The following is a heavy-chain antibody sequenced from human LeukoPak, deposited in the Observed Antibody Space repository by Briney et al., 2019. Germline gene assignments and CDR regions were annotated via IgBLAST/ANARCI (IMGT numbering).Heavy chain of an antibody. CDR2: IYYSGST. Sequence: PSETLSLTCTVSGGSISSSSYYWGWIRQPPGKGLEWIGSIYYSGSTYYNPSLKSRVTISVDTSKNQFSLKLSSVTAADTAVYYCARRIPPAKSYDYVWGSYLYFDHWGQGTLVTVSS. V-gene: IGHV4-39*01. J-gene: IGHJ4*02. CDR3: ARRIPPAKSYDYVWGSYLYFDH. D-gene: IGHD3-16*01. CDR1: GGSISSSSYY.